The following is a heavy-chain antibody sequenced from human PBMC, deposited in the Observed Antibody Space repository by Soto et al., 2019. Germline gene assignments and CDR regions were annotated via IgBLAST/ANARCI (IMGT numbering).Heavy chain of an antibody. D-gene: IGHD6-19*01. V-gene: IGHV1-3*01. CDR2: INAGNGNT. CDR1: GHTFTSYA. Sequence: VQLVQSGAEVKKPGASAKVSCKASGHTFTSYAMHWVRQAPGQRLEWMGWINAGNGNTKYSQKFQGRVTITRDTSASTAYMELSSLRSEDTAVYYCARGGGYSSGWTDYWGQGTLVTVSS. J-gene: IGHJ4*02. CDR3: ARGGGYSSGWTDY.